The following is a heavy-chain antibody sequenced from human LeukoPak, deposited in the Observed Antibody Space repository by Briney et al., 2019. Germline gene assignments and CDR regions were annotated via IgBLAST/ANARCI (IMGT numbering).Heavy chain of an antibody. D-gene: IGHD6-6*01. CDR3: AREGSATARPFVSNDY. J-gene: IGHJ4*02. CDR2: IHTSGNS. V-gene: IGHV4-4*07. CDR1: GGPISTYY. Sequence: KSSETLSLTCTVSGGPISTYYWSWIRQPAGKGLEWIGRIHTSGNSDYNPSLKSRVTMSVDTSKNQFSLKVRSVTAADTAVYYCAREGSATARPFVSNDYWGQGTLVTVSS.